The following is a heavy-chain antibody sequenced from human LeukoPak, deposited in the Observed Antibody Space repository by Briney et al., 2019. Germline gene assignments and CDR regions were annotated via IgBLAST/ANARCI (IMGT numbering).Heavy chain of an antibody. CDR1: GGTFSSYA. CDR3: ARGQQLDLYYFDY. D-gene: IGHD6-13*01. J-gene: IGHJ4*02. CDR2: IIPIFGTA. V-gene: IGHV1-69*05. Sequence: GSSVKVSCKASGGTFSSYAISWVRQAPGQGLERMGGIIPIFGTANYAQKFQGRVTITTDESTSTAYMELSSLSSEDTAVYYCARGQQLDLYYFDYWGQGTLVTVSS.